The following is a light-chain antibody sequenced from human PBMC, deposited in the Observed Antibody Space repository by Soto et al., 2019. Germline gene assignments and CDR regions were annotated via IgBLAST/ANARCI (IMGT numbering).Light chain of an antibody. J-gene: IGKJ4*01. CDR2: DAS. Sequence: EIVLTPSPGTLSLSPVERATLSCRASQSVSSSYLAWYQQKPGQAPRLLIYDASSRATGIPDRFSGGGSGTDFTLTISRLEPEDFAVYYCQQFSSYPLTFGGGTKVDIK. V-gene: IGKV3-20*01. CDR3: QQFSSYPLT. CDR1: QSVSSSY.